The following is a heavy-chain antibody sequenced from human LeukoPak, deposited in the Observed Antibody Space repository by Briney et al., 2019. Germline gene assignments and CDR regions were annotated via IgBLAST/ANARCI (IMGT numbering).Heavy chain of an antibody. D-gene: IGHD3-10*01. J-gene: IGHJ6*02. CDR1: GFTFSSYE. CDR2: ISSSGSTI. Sequence: QPGGSLRLSCAASGFTFSSYEMNWVRQAPGKGLQWVSYISSSGSTIYYADSVKGRFTISRDNAKNSLYLQMSSLRAEDTAVYYCAREFGGGRDYYGMDVWGQGTTVTVSS. V-gene: IGHV3-48*03. CDR3: AREFGGGRDYYGMDV.